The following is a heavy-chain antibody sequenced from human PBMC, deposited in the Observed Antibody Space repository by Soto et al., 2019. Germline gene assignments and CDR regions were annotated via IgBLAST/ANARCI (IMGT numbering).Heavy chain of an antibody. CDR2: ISGSGGST. CDR1: GFTFSSYA. J-gene: IGHJ4*02. Sequence: PGGSLRLSCAASGFTFSSYAMSWVRQAPGKGLEWVSAISGSGGSTYYADSVEGRFTISRDNSKNTLYLQMNSLRAEDTAVYYCAKDFYGSGSYYDYWGQGTLVTVSS. D-gene: IGHD3-10*01. CDR3: AKDFYGSGSYYDY. V-gene: IGHV3-23*01.